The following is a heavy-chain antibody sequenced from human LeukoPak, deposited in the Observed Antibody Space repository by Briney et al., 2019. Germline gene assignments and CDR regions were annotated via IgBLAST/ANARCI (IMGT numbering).Heavy chain of an antibody. CDR1: GFTFSSYW. J-gene: IGHJ1*01. Sequence: GGSLRLSCAASGFTFSSYWMSWVRQAPGKGLEWVANIKQDGSEKYYVDSVKGRFTISRDNAKNSLYLQMNSLRAEDTAVYFCAREVYCSSTSCYTGYFQHWGQGTLVTVSS. V-gene: IGHV3-7*01. D-gene: IGHD2-2*02. CDR3: AREVYCSSTSCYTGYFQH. CDR2: IKQDGSEK.